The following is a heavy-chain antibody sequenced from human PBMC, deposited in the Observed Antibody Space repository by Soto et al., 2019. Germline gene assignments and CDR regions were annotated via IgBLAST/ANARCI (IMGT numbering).Heavy chain of an antibody. CDR2: IFYLGSS. Sequence: SETLSLTCTVSGDSIISSDFYWGWVRQPPGKGLEWIGSIFYLGSSYYNPSLKSRVTMSVDTSKNQFSLRLRSVTAADTALYFCARHSSALRKNNCFDPWGQGIMATASS. V-gene: IGHV4-39*01. D-gene: IGHD2-15*01. J-gene: IGHJ5*02. CDR3: ARHSSALRKNNCFDP. CDR1: GDSIISSDFY.